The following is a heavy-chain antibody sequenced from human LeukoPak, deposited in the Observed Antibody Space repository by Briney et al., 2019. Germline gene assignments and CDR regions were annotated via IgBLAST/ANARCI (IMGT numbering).Heavy chain of an antibody. CDR3: ATTKQARRYFDY. V-gene: IGHV3-23*01. D-gene: IGHD1-1*01. J-gene: IGHJ4*02. CDR2: ISGSGGNT. CDR1: GFTFSNNP. Sequence: GGSLRLSCVGSGFTFSNNPLSWVRQAPGKGLEWVSAISGSGGNTYYADSVRGRSTISRDNSKNTLFVQMNTLRADDTAVYYCATTKQARRYFDYWGQGTLVTVSS.